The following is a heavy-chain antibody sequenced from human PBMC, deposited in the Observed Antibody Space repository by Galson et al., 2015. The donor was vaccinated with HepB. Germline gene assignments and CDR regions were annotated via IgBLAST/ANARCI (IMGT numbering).Heavy chain of an antibody. Sequence: SLRLSCAASGFTFSRYAMSWVRQAPGKGLEWVSAISGSGGSTYYADSVKGRFTISRDNSKNTLYLQMNSLRAEDTAVYYCAKVGDFDWLLYAKFDYWGQGTLVTVSS. D-gene: IGHD3-9*01. CDR3: AKVGDFDWLLYAKFDY. CDR2: ISGSGGST. V-gene: IGHV3-23*01. J-gene: IGHJ4*02. CDR1: GFTFSRYA.